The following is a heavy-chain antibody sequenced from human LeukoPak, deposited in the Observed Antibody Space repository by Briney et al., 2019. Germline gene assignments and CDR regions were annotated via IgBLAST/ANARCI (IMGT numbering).Heavy chain of an antibody. CDR1: GGSISSYY. Sequence: SSETLSLTCTVSGGSISSYYWGWIRQPPGKGLEWIGYIYYSGSTNYNPSLKSRVTISVDTSKNQFSLKLSSVTAADTAVYYCARGRFCGGNSRLLDYWGQGTLVTVSS. D-gene: IGHD4-23*01. V-gene: IGHV4-59*01. CDR3: ARGRFCGGNSRLLDY. J-gene: IGHJ4*02. CDR2: IYYSGST.